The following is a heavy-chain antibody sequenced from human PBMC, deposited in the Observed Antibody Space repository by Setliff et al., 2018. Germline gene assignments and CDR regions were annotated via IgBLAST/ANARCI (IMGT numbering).Heavy chain of an antibody. D-gene: IGHD3-22*01. Sequence: LSLTCTVSGGSLRGNAIFWGWIRQPPGKGLEWIGRSRDKGHGYSTIYAASVAGRFAVSRDGSKNSLYLQMNSLKAEDTAVYYCAKVVTYYYESSGFYYGTNYVDCWGQGTLVTVSS. V-gene: IGHV3-72*01. J-gene: IGHJ4*02. CDR1: GGSLRGNA. CDR3: AKVVTYYYESSGFYYGTNYVDC. CDR2: SRDKGHGYST.